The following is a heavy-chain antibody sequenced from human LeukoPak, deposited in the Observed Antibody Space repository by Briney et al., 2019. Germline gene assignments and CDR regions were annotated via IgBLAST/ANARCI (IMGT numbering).Heavy chain of an antibody. CDR2: VNHSGST. CDR3: ARDTQRYSYGYAEDDYYYGMDV. V-gene: IGHV4-34*01. Sequence: PSETLSLTCTVYGGSFSGYCWSWIRQPPGKGLEWIGEVNHSGSTNYNPSLRTRVTISVDTSKDQFSLKLTSVTAADTAVYYCARDTQRYSYGYAEDDYYYGMDVWGQGTTVTVSS. J-gene: IGHJ6*02. D-gene: IGHD5-18*01. CDR1: GGSFSGYC.